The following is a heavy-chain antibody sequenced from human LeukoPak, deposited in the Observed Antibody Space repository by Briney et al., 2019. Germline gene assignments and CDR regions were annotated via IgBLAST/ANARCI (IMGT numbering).Heavy chain of an antibody. CDR1: GGSISTYY. CDR3: ARGLGTGSYYPFEF. D-gene: IGHD1-26*01. CDR2: IYYTGST. Sequence: SETLSLTCSVSGGSISTYYWSWIRQPPEKGLEWIGYIYYTGSTNYNPSLKSRITMSVDMSKNQFSLKLSSVTAADTAVYYCARGLGTGSYYPFEFWGQGTLVTVSS. J-gene: IGHJ4*02. V-gene: IGHV4-59*01.